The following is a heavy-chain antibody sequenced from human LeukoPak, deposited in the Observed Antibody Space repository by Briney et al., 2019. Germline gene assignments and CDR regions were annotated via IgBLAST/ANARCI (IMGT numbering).Heavy chain of an antibody. D-gene: IGHD4-17*01. CDR1: GFTFSSYA. CDR2: ISYDGSNK. J-gene: IGHJ4*02. CDR3: AREAGTTVTTRGYFDY. V-gene: IGHV3-30-3*01. Sequence: GGSLRLSCAASGFTFSSYAMHWVRQAPGKGLEWVAVISYDGSNKYYADSVKGRFTISRDDSKNTLYLQMNSLRAEDTAVYYCAREAGTTVTTRGYFDYWGQGTLVTVSS.